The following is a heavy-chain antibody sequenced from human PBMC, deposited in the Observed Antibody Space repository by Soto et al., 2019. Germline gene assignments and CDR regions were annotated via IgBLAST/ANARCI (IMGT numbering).Heavy chain of an antibody. CDR3: ARDTLRGYYGLDV. CDR1: GESISRYY. CDR2: ISYTGGT. V-gene: IGHV4-59*12. Sequence: QVQLQESGPGLVKPSETLSLTCAVSGESISRYYWSWIRQPPGKGLEWVGYISYTGGTDYNPSLKSRVNISIDTSRKLFSLRLSSLTAADTAIYYCARDTLRGYYGLDVWGQGTTVTVSS. J-gene: IGHJ6*02. D-gene: IGHD4-17*01.